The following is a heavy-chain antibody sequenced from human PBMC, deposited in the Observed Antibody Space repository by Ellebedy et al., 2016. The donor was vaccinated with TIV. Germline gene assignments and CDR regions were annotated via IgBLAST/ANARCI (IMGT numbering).Heavy chain of an antibody. J-gene: IGHJ4*02. CDR2: IKSKKDGGTA. Sequence: GESLKISXEASGFTGFTFDKVWMSWVRQAPGKGLEWVGRIKSKKDGGTADYAAPVKGRFTISRDDSKNTLYLQMNSLRTEDTAVYYCANGVYGSSWLSSGWTYWGQGTLVTVSS. D-gene: IGHD6-13*01. CDR1: GFTGFTFDKVW. V-gene: IGHV3-15*01. CDR3: ANGVYGSSWLSSGWTY.